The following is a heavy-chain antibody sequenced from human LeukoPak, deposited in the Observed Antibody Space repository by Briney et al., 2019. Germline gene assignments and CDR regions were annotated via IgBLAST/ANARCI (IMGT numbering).Heavy chain of an antibody. D-gene: IGHD3/OR15-3a*01. CDR1: GFIFSDYY. Sequence: GGSLRLSCAASGFIFSDYYMSWIRQTPEKGLEWLSYISSSSGYKNYADSLKGRFTISRDNAKNSAYLQMNSLSAEDTAEYYCARQGLYDSSDFWTFQHWGQGTLVTVSS. CDR2: ISSSSGYK. V-gene: IGHV3-11*06. J-gene: IGHJ1*01. CDR3: ARQGLYDSSDFWTFQH.